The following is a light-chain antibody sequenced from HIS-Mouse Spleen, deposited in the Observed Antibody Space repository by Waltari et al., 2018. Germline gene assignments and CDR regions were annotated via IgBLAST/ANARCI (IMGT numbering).Light chain of an antibody. Sequence: SYELTQPPSVSVSPGQTARITCSGDALPKKYAYWYQQKSGQAPGLVIYEDSKRTAGIPERCSGSSSGTMATLTISGAQVEDEADYYCYSTDSSGNHRVFGGGTKLTVL. CDR1: ALPKKY. J-gene: IGLJ2*01. CDR3: YSTDSSGNHRV. CDR2: EDS. V-gene: IGLV3-10*01.